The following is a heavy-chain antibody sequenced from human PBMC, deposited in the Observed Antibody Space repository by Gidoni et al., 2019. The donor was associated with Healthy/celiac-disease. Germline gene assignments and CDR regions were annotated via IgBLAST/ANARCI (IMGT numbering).Heavy chain of an antibody. J-gene: IGHJ4*02. V-gene: IGHV3-23*01. CDR1: AFTFSSSA. D-gene: IGHD3-10*01. CDR2: ISGSGGST. Sequence: EVQLLESGGVLVQPGGSLRLSCAASAFTFSSSAMSWVRQAPGKGLEWVSAISGSGGSTYYADAVKGRFTISRDNSKNTLYLQMNSLRAEDTAVYYCAKDPSYYYGSGSWIDYWGQGTLVTVSS. CDR3: AKDPSYYYGSGSWIDY.